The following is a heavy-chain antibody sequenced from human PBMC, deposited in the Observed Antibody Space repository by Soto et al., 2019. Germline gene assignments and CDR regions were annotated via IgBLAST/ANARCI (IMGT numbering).Heavy chain of an antibody. CDR1: GFTFSSYA. CDR3: ARALRRALSRGYSYGFFDY. V-gene: IGHV3-30-3*01. D-gene: IGHD5-18*01. CDR2: ISYDGSNK. Sequence: GSLRLSCAASGFTFSSYAMHWVRQAPGKGLEWVAVISYDGSNKYYADSVKGRFTISRDNSKNTLYLQMNSLRAEDTAVYYCARALRRALSRGYSYGFFDYWGQGTLVTVSS. J-gene: IGHJ4*02.